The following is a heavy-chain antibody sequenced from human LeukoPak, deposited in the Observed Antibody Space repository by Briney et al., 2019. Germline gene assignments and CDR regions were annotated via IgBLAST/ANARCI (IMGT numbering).Heavy chain of an antibody. Sequence: GGSLRLSCAASGFTFDDYAMHWVRQAPGKGLEWVSGISWNSGSIGYADSVKGRFTISRDNAKNSLYLQMNSLRAEDTALYYWAKDIPGRGWNGALGYWGQGTLVTVSS. CDR3: AKDIPGRGWNGALGY. J-gene: IGHJ4*02. CDR1: GFTFDDYA. V-gene: IGHV3-9*01. CDR2: ISWNSGSI. D-gene: IGHD1-1*01.